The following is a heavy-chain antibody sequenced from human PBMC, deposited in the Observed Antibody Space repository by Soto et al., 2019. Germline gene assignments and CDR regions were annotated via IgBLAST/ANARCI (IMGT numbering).Heavy chain of an antibody. CDR1: GGSISSGNYY. V-gene: IGHV4-31*03. J-gene: IGHJ4*02. CDR2: IYYSGST. D-gene: IGHD1-7*01. Sequence: QVQLQESGPGLVKPSQTLSLTCTVSGGSISSGNYYWSWIRQPPGKGLEWIGYIYYSGSTYYNPSLKSRVTISVDTSKNQFSLNLRSVTAADTAVYYCARAGITGTTDSFDYWGQGTLVTVSS. CDR3: ARAGITGTTDSFDY.